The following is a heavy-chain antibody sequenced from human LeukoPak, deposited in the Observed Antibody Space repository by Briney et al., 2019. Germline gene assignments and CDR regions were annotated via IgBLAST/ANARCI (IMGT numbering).Heavy chain of an antibody. J-gene: IGHJ5*02. CDR1: GFTFDDYA. V-gene: IGHV3-9*01. Sequence: RSLRLSCAASGFTFDDYAMPWVRQAPGKGLEWVSGISWNSGSIGYADSVKGRFTISRDNAKNSLYLQMNSLRAEDTALYYCAKEGPAGGVVTPVNWFDPWGQGTLVTVSS. CDR3: AKEGPAGGVVTPVNWFDP. CDR2: ISWNSGSI. D-gene: IGHD2-21*02.